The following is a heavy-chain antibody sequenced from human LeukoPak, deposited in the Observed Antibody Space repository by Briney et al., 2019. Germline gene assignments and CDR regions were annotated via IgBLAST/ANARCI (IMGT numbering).Heavy chain of an antibody. CDR2: IKTDGSEK. D-gene: IGHD3-22*01. CDR1: GFTFSSYA. Sequence: GGSLRLSCAASGFTFSSYAMSWVRQAPGKGLQWVANIKTDGSEKYYVDSVKGRFTISRDNAKNSLYLQMNSLRAEDTAVYYCATYSSLNRRESQYWGQGTLLTVSS. V-gene: IGHV3-7*01. CDR3: ATYSSLNRRESQY. J-gene: IGHJ1*01.